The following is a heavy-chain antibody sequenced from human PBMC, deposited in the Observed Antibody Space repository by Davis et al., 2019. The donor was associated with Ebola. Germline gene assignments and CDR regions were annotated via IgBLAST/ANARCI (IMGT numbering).Heavy chain of an antibody. D-gene: IGHD6-6*01. V-gene: IGHV5-10-1*01. Sequence: KISCKGSGYSFTSYWISWVRQMPGKGLEWMGRIDPSDSYTNYSPSFQGHVTISADKSISTAYLQWSSLKASDTAMYYCARIYSSSSDLWYYVDVWGKGTTVTVSS. CDR3: ARIYSSSSDLWYYVDV. CDR2: IDPSDSYT. CDR1: GYSFTSYW. J-gene: IGHJ6*03.